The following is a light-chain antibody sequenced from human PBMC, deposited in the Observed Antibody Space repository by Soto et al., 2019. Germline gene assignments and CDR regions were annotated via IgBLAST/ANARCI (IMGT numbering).Light chain of an antibody. CDR2: DAS. V-gene: IGKV1-5*01. J-gene: IGKJ1*01. CDR1: QSISGW. CDR3: QQYNTYRT. Sequence: DIQVTQSPSTLSASVGDRVTITCRASQSISGWLAWYQQKPGKAPKLIIYDASSLESGVPSRFSGSGSGTEFTLTISSLQPDDFATYYGQQYNTYRTFGQGTKV.